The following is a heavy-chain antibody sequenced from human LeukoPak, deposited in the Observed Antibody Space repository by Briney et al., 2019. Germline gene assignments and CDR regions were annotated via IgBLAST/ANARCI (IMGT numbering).Heavy chain of an antibody. CDR3: ARAFSAWPHAFDI. CDR2: ISYSGST. V-gene: IGHV4-59*01. J-gene: IGHJ3*02. D-gene: IGHD6-19*01. Sequence: PSETLSLTCTVSGGYMSTYYWGWVRQPPGKGLEWIGYISYSGSTTYHPSLNSRVTISLDTSKNQFSLMVTSVTAADTAVYFCARAFSAWPHAFDIWGRGTMATVSS. CDR1: GGYMSTYY.